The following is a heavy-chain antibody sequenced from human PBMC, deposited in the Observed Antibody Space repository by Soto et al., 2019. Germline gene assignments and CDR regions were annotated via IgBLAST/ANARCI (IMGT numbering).Heavy chain of an antibody. Sequence: QVQLLQSGAEEKKLGASVKFSCKASGYTFTSYAMHWVRQAPGQRREWMGWINAGNGNTKYSQKFQGRVTITRDTSASTAYMELSSLRSEDTAVYYCARDLLWFGESHYYYGMDVWGQGTTVTVSS. CDR3: ARDLLWFGESHYYYGMDV. J-gene: IGHJ6*02. CDR1: GYTFTSYA. V-gene: IGHV1-3*05. D-gene: IGHD3-10*01. CDR2: INAGNGNT.